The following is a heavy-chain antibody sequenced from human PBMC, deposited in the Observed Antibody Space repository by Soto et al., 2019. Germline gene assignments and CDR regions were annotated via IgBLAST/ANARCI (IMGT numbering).Heavy chain of an antibody. CDR3: ARVCSGGSCYDAFDI. Sequence: GGSLRLSCAASGFTFSSYWMSWVRQAPGKGLGWVANIKQDGSEKYYVDSVKGRFTISRDNAKNSLYLQMNSLRAEDTAVYYCARVCSGGSCYDAFDIWGQGTMVTVSS. CDR2: IKQDGSEK. V-gene: IGHV3-7*01. J-gene: IGHJ3*02. D-gene: IGHD2-15*01. CDR1: GFTFSSYW.